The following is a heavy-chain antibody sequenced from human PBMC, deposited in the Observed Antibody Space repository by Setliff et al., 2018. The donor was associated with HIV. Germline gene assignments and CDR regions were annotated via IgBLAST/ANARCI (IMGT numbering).Heavy chain of an antibody. CDR3: LLPCTSGWHNWADP. V-gene: IGHV3-73*01. Sequence: GESLKISCAASGFTFSGAEIHWVRQVSGKGLEWVGRIRSKADKYAKDYGASAKGRFIISRDDSKKTAYLQMSSLRAEDTAMYYCLLPCTSGWHNWADPWGQGTLVTVSS. D-gene: IGHD6-19*01. CDR1: GFTFSGAE. CDR2: IRSKADKYAK. J-gene: IGHJ5*02.